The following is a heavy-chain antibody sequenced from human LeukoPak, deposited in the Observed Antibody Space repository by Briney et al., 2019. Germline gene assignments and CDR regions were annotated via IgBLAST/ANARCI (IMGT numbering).Heavy chain of an antibody. Sequence: GGSLRLSCAASGFTFSDYWMHWVRQAPGRGLVWVPRINRDGSDIIYADSVKGRFTISRDNAKNTLYLQMNSLRAEDTAVYYCAYQLLPTWGQGTLVTVSS. J-gene: IGHJ4*02. CDR3: AYQLLPT. V-gene: IGHV3-74*01. CDR2: INRDGSDI. CDR1: GFTFSDYW. D-gene: IGHD2-2*01.